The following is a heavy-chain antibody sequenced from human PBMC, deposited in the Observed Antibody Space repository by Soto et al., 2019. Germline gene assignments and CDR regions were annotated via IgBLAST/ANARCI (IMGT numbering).Heavy chain of an antibody. CDR2: ISAYNGNT. Sequence: ASVKVSCKASGYMFISYGINWVRQAPGQGLEWMGWISAYNGNTKYAQNLQGRVTMTTDTSTSTAYMEMRSLRSDDTAVYYCARDLDGSGSYYTDYWGPGTLVTVSS. V-gene: IGHV1-18*01. J-gene: IGHJ4*02. CDR1: GYMFISYG. CDR3: ARDLDGSGSYYTDY. D-gene: IGHD3-10*01.